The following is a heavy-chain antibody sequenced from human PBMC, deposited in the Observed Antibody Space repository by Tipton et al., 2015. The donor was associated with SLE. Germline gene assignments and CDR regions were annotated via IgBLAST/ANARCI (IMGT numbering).Heavy chain of an antibody. CDR2: TYHDGST. CDR3: ARHRGYRSVSVYIDY. J-gene: IGHJ4*02. D-gene: IGHD3-10*01. Sequence: TLSLTCSVSGGSISTTSYYWGWIRQPPGKGLEWIANTYHDGSTYYNPSLKSRVTISVDTPKTQFSLKLTSVTASDTAVFYCARHRGYRSVSVYIDYWGQGTLGTFSS. V-gene: IGHV4-39*07. CDR1: GGSISTTSYY.